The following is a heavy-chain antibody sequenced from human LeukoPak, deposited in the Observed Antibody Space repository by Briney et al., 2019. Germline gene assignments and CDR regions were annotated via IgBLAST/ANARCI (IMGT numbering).Heavy chain of an antibody. D-gene: IGHD5-12*01. CDR1: GGSVRSGSYY. J-gene: IGHJ4*02. V-gene: IGHV4-61*01. CDR2: IYYSGST. CDR3: ARSYSGYDSFDY. Sequence: SETLSLTCTVSGGSVRSGSYYWSWIRQPPGKGLEWIGYIYYSGSTNYNPSLKSRVTISVDTSKNQFSLKLSSVTAADTAVYYCARSYSGYDSFDYWGQGTLVTVSS.